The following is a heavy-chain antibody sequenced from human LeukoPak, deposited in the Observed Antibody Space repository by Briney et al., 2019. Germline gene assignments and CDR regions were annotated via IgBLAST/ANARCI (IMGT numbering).Heavy chain of an antibody. Sequence: GGTLRLSCAASGFTFDDFAMHWVRQAPGKGLEWVFLIIVDAGSTYYADSVKGRFTISRDNSKNSLYLQMNSLRTEDTALYYCAKGQQRYYYYSSGYTFDYWGQGTLVTVFS. V-gene: IGHV3-43*02. CDR1: GFTFDDFA. CDR3: AKGQQRYYYYSSGYTFDY. D-gene: IGHD3-22*01. J-gene: IGHJ4*02. CDR2: IIVDAGST.